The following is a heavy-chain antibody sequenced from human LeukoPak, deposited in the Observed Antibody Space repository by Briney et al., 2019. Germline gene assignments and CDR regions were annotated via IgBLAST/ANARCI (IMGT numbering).Heavy chain of an antibody. CDR1: GFTFSSYG. CDR3: EKDRYYYDSSGYYYYYYGMDV. CDR2: ISYDGVNK. Sequence: GGSLRLSCAASGFTFSSYGMHWVRQAPGKGLEWVAVISYDGVNKYYADSVKGRFTISRDNSKNKLYLQMNSLRAEDTAVYYCEKDRYYYDSSGYYYYYYGMDVRGQGTTVTVSS. V-gene: IGHV3-30*18. J-gene: IGHJ6*02. D-gene: IGHD3-22*01.